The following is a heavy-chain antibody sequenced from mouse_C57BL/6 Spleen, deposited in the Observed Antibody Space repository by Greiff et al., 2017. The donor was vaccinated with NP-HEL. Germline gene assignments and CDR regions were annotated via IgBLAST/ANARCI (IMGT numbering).Heavy chain of an antibody. CDR3: ARQLRPFYAMDY. Sequence: QVQLQQPGAELVMPGASVKLSCKASGYTFTSYWMHWVKQRPGQGLEWIGEIDPSDSYTNYNQKFKGKSTSTVDKSSSTAYMQLSSLTSEDSAVYYCARQLRPFYAMDYWGQGTSVTVSS. V-gene: IGHV1-69*01. D-gene: IGHD3-2*02. CDR1: GYTFTSYW. J-gene: IGHJ4*01. CDR2: IDPSDSYT.